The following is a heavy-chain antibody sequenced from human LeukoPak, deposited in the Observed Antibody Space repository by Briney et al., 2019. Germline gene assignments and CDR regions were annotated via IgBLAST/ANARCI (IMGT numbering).Heavy chain of an antibody. CDR2: ISYDGSNK. J-gene: IGHJ1*01. CDR1: GFTLSSYA. V-gene: IGHV3-30*04. D-gene: IGHD6-13*01. CDR3: ATYSSSWLAFQH. Sequence: GGSLRLSCAASGFTLSSYAMHWVRQAPGKGLEWVAVISYDGSNKYYADSVKGRFTISRDNSKNTLYLQMNSLRAEDTAVYYCATYSSSWLAFQHWGQGTLVTVSS.